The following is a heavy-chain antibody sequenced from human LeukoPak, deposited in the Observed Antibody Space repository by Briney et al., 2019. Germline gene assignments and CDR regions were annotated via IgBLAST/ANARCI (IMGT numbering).Heavy chain of an antibody. Sequence: GGSLRLSCAASGFTFSTYWMSWVRQAPGKGLEWVANIRQDGSVKYYVDSVKGRFTISRDNAKNSLYLHMNSLRAEDTAVYYCARDWNLAFDYWGQGTLVTVSS. D-gene: IGHD1-7*01. V-gene: IGHV3-7*01. CDR2: IRQDGSVK. CDR3: ARDWNLAFDY. CDR1: GFTFSTYW. J-gene: IGHJ4*02.